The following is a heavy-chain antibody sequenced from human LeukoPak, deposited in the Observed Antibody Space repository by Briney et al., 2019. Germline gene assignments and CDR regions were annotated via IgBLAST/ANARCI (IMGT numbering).Heavy chain of an antibody. CDR2: TWYDGSKK. CDR3: ARVTDEAFDI. J-gene: IGHJ3*02. CDR1: GFTFSSYG. V-gene: IGHV3-33*01. Sequence: GRSLRLSCAASGFTFSSYGMHWVRQAPGKGLEWVAVTWYDGSKKYYADSVKGRFTISRDNSKNTLYLQMNSLRAEGTAVYYCARVTDEAFDIWGQGTMVTVSS. D-gene: IGHD4-11*01.